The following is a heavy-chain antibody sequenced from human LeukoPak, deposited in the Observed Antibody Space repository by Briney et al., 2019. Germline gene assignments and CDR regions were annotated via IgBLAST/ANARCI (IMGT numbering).Heavy chain of an antibody. CDR1: GGTFSSYA. CDR2: IIPIFGTA. J-gene: IGHJ4*02. D-gene: IGHD2-2*02. CDR3: ARTPGQPYCSSTSCYKGYFDY. V-gene: IGHV1-69*05. Sequence: SVKVSCTASGGTFSSYAISWVRQAPGQGLEWMGGIIPIFGTASYAQKFQGRVTITTDESTSTAYMELSSLRSEDTAVFYCARTPGQPYCSSTSCYKGYFDYWGQGTLVTVSS.